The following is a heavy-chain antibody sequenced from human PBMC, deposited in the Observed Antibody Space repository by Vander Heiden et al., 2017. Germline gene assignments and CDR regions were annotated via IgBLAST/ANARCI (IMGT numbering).Heavy chain of an antibody. Sequence: EVQLVASGGGLVQPGRSLRLSCAASGFTFDDYAMHWVRQAPGKGLEWVSGISWNSGSIGYADSGKGRFTISRDNAKNSRYLKMNSVRAEETALYYCAKSYYGSGTTRGSFDYWGQGTMVTVSS. J-gene: IGHJ4*02. CDR3: AKSYYGSGTTRGSFDY. D-gene: IGHD3-10*01. CDR1: GFTFDDYA. CDR2: ISWNSGSI. V-gene: IGHV3-9*01.